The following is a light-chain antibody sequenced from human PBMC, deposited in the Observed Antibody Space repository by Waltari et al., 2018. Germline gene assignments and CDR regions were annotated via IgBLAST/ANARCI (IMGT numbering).Light chain of an antibody. V-gene: IGLV2-14*01. CDR1: SRDVGYFNH. CDR2: AFP. J-gene: IGLJ2*01. CDR3: SSYTGRGTVI. Sequence: QSALTQPASVSGSPGQSITIPCTGTSRDVGYFNHVSWFQHPPDSAPKLLIYAFPDWPSGVSSRFSGSKSVNTASLTISGLQAEDEADYYCSSYTGRGTVIFGGGTKLTVL.